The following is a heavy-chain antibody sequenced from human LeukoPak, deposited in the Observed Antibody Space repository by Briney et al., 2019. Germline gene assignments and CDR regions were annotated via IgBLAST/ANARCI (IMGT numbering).Heavy chain of an antibody. CDR2: IIPIFGTA. D-gene: IGHD2-15*01. J-gene: IGHJ2*01. CDR1: GGTFSSYA. CDR3: ARDRCSGGSCHNWYFDL. V-gene: IGHV1-69*05. Sequence: ASVKVSCKASGGTFSSYAISWVRQAPGQGLEWMGGIIPIFGTANYAQKFQGRVTITTDESTSTAYVELSSLRSEDTAVYYCARDRCSGGSCHNWYFDLWGRGTLVTVSS.